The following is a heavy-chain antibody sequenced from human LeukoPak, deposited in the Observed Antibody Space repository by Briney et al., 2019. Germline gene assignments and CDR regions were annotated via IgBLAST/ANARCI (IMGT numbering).Heavy chain of an antibody. CDR2: IKQDGSEK. V-gene: IGHV3-7*01. Sequence: GGSLRLSCAASGFSLSNYWMNWVRQAPGKGLEWVANIKQDGSEKNYVDSVKGRFSISRDNAKNSLILQMNSLRDEDTAVYYCARGRFNYGWGMDVWGQGTTVIVSS. CDR1: GFSLSNYW. D-gene: IGHD5-18*01. J-gene: IGHJ6*02. CDR3: ARGRFNYGWGMDV.